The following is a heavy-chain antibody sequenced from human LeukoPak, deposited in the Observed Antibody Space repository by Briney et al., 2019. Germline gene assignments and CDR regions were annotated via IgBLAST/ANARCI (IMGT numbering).Heavy chain of an antibody. D-gene: IGHD2-2*01. CDR2: INPNSGGT. CDR1: GYTFTGYY. Sequence: ASVKVSFKASGYTFTGYYMHWVRQAPGQGLEWMGWINPNSGGTNYAQKFQGRVTMTRDTSISTAYMELSRLRSDDTAVYYCARDQDCRSTTCYGGVLDYWGQGTLVTVSS. J-gene: IGHJ4*02. CDR3: ARDQDCRSTTCYGGVLDY. V-gene: IGHV1-2*02.